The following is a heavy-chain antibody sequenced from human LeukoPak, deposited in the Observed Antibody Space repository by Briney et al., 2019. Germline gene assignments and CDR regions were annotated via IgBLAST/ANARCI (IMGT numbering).Heavy chain of an antibody. Sequence: PSETLSLTCTVSGGSICSYYWSWIRQPPGKGLEWIGYIYYSGSTNYNPSLKSRVTISVDTSKNQFSLKLSSVTAADTAVYYCARHGAAAPHLDVWGQGTTVTVSS. V-gene: IGHV4-59*08. J-gene: IGHJ6*02. CDR3: ARHGAAAPHLDV. D-gene: IGHD6-13*01. CDR1: GGSICSYY. CDR2: IYYSGST.